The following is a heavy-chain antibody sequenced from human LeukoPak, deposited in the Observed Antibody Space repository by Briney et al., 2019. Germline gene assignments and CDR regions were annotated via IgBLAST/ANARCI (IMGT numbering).Heavy chain of an antibody. Sequence: GGSLRLSCAASGFTFSSYWRSWVRQAPGKGLEWVANIKQDGSEKYYVDSVKGRFTISRDNAKNSLYLQMNSLRAEDTAVYYCARDQGYYHYMDVWGKGTTVTVSS. J-gene: IGHJ6*03. V-gene: IGHV3-7*01. CDR3: ARDQGYYHYMDV. CDR1: GFTFSSYW. CDR2: IKQDGSEK.